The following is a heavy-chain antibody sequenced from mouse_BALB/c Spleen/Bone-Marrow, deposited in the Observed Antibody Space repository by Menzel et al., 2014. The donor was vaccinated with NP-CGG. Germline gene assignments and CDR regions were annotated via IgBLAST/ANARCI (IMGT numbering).Heavy chain of an antibody. CDR2: IRNKANGYTT. J-gene: IGHJ2*01. Sequence: EVQLVESGGGLVQPGGSLRLSCATSGFTFTDYCMSWVRQPPGKALEWLGFIRNKANGYTTEYSASVKGRFTISRDNSQSILYLQMNTLRAEDSATYYCARGGNDLDYWGQGTTLTVSS. CDR3: ARGGNDLDY. CDR1: GFTFTDYC. V-gene: IGHV7-3*02. D-gene: IGHD2-3*01.